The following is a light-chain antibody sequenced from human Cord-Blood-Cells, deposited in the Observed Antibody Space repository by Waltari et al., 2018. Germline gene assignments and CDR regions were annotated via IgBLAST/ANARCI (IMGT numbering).Light chain of an antibody. V-gene: IGKV3-20*01. CDR1: QSVSSSY. CDR3: QQYGSWT. CDR2: GAS. Sequence: PGERATLSCRASQSVSSSYLAWYQQKPGQAPRLLIYGASSRATGLPDRFSGSGSGTDFTLTISRLEPEDFAVYYCQQYGSWTFGQGTKVEIK. J-gene: IGKJ1*01.